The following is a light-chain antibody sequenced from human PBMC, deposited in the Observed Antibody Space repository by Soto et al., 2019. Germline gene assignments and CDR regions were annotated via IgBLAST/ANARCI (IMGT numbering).Light chain of an antibody. CDR3: KQYNTYPWT. CDR1: QSISSW. V-gene: IGKV1-5*01. J-gene: IGKJ1*01. CDR2: DAS. Sequence: DIPMTQSPSTLSASVGDRVTISCRASQSISSWLAWYQQKPGKAPKLLIDDASSLEGRVTSRLSGSGSGTEFTLTISSLQPDDFATYYCKQYNTYPWTFGQGTKVDIK.